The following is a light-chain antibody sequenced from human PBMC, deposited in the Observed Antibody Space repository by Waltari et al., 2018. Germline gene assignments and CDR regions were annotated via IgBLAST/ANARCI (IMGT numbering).Light chain of an antibody. J-gene: IGLJ2*01. CDR1: NSDIGAYNY. CDR3: SSYTSSDTMI. Sequence: QSALTQPASVSGSPGQSITISCTGTNSDIGAYNYVSWYQQHPGKAPKLIIFEVSNRPSGVCNRFSGSKSGNTASLTISGLQPEDEADYYCSSYTSSDTMIFGTGTKLTVL. V-gene: IGLV2-14*01. CDR2: EVS.